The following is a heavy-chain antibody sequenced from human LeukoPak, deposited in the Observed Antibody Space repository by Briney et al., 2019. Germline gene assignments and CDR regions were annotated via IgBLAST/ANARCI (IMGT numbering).Heavy chain of an antibody. CDR1: GFTFSSYG. V-gene: IGHV3-21*01. Sequence: PGRSLRLSCAASGFTFSSYGMNWVRQAPGKGLEWVSSISSSSSYIYYADSVKGRFTISRDNAKNSLYLQMNSLRAEDTAVYYCARDNGGNSAGLIDYWGQGTLVTVSS. J-gene: IGHJ4*02. CDR3: ARDNGGNSAGLIDY. D-gene: IGHD2-21*02. CDR2: ISSSSSYI.